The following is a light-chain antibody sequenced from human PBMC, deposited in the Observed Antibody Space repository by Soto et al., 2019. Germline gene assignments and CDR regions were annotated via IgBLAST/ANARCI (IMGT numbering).Light chain of an antibody. CDR2: DAS. J-gene: IGKJ1*01. CDR3: QQYTNTNNPWT. V-gene: IGKV1-5*01. Sequence: DIQVTQSPPTLSASVVDIVTINFLASQTISTWMAWYQQKPGKAPKLLVYDASTLQSGVASRFSGSGSGTEFTLIISGLQPDDSATYYCQQYTNTNNPWTFGQGTKGDIK. CDR1: QTISTW.